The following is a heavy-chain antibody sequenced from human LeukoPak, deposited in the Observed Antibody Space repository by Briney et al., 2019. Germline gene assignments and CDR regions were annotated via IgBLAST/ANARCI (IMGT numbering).Heavy chain of an antibody. CDR1: GFTFSSYS. D-gene: IGHD4-17*01. CDR3: ARSSPDYGDYEYYFDY. J-gene: IGHJ4*02. V-gene: IGHV3-21*01. Sequence: GGSLRLSCAASGFTFSSYSMNWVRQAPGKGLEWVSSISSSSSYIYYADSVKGRFTISRDNAKNSLYLQMNSLRAEDTAVCYCARSSPDYGDYEYYFDYWGQGTLVTVSS. CDR2: ISSSSSYI.